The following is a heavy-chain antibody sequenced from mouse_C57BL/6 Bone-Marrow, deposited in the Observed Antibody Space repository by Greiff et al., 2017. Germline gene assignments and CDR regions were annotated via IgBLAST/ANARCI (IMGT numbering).Heavy chain of an antibody. D-gene: IGHD2-4*01. CDR3: TRMRDYDRAWFAY. CDR2: IDPNSGGT. CDR1: GYNFTSYW. Sequence: QVQLQQPGAELVKPGASVKLSCKASGYNFTSYWMHWVKQRPGRGLEWIGRIDPNSGGTKYNEKFKSKATLTVDQPSSTAYMQLSSLASEDSAVYYCTRMRDYDRAWFAYWGQGTLVTVSA. V-gene: IGHV1-72*01. J-gene: IGHJ3*01.